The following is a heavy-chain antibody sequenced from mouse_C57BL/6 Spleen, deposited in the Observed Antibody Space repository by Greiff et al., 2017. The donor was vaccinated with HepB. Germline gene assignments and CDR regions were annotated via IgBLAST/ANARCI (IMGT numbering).Heavy chain of an antibody. D-gene: IGHD2-1*01. CDR2: ISSGSSTI. J-gene: IGHJ1*03. CDR3: ARLYYGNYFDV. V-gene: IGHV5-17*01. CDR1: GFTFSDYG. Sequence: EVQGVESGGGLVKPGGSLKLSCAASGFTFSDYGMHWVRQAPEKGLEWVAYISSGSSTIYYADTVKGRFTISRDNAKNTLFLQMTSLRSEDTAMYYCARLYYGNYFDVWGTGTTVTVSS.